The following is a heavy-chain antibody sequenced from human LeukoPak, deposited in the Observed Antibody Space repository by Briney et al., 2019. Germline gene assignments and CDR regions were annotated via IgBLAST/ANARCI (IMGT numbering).Heavy chain of an antibody. CDR2: IIPIFGTA. CDR1: GGTFSSYA. CDR3: ARGPARYSSSWYGFGWFDP. Sequence: ASVKVSCKASGGTFSSYAISWVRQAPGHGLEWMGGIIPIFGTANYAQKFQGRVTITADKSTSTAYMELSSLRSEDTAVYYCARGPARYSSSWYGFGWFDPWGQGTLVTVSS. V-gene: IGHV1-69*06. D-gene: IGHD6-13*01. J-gene: IGHJ5*02.